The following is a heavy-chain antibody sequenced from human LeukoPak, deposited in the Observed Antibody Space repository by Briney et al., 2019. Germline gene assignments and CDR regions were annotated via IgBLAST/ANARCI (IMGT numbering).Heavy chain of an antibody. V-gene: IGHV4-39*01. CDR1: GGSISSSSYY. CDR2: IYYSGST. Sequence: SETLSLTCTVSGGSISSSSYYWGWIRQPPGKGLEWIGSIYYSGSTYYNPSPKSRVTISVDTSKNQFSLKLSSVTAADTAVYYCARREVTYYYGSGSDGYFDYWGQGTLVTVSS. J-gene: IGHJ4*02. D-gene: IGHD3-10*01. CDR3: ARREVTYYYGSGSDGYFDY.